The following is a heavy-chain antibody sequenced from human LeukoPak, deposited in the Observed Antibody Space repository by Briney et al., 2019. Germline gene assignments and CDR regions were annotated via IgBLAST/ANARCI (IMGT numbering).Heavy chain of an antibody. CDR3: ARTLDGSYYVLDY. CDR1: GFTVSSNY. CDR2: IYSGGST. J-gene: IGHJ4*02. Sequence: GGSLRLSCAASGFTVSSNYMSWVRQAPGKGLEWVSVIYSGGSTYYADSVKGRFTISRDNSKDTLYLQMNSLRAEDTAVYYCARTLDGSYYVLDYWGQGTLVTVSS. D-gene: IGHD1-26*01. V-gene: IGHV3-53*01.